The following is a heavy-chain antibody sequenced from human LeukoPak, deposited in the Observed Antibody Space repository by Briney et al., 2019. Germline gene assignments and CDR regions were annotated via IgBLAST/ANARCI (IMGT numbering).Heavy chain of an antibody. CDR1: GFTFSTYW. Sequence: GGSLRLSCAASGFTFSTYWMHWVRRAPGKGLVWVSRISTDGSVTSYADSVKGRFTISRDNAKNTMYLQMNSLRAEDTAVYYCARIGGSGSYSGHYFDHWGQGTLVIVSS. D-gene: IGHD3-10*01. CDR3: ARIGGSGSYSGHYFDH. V-gene: IGHV3-74*01. CDR2: ISTDGSVT. J-gene: IGHJ4*02.